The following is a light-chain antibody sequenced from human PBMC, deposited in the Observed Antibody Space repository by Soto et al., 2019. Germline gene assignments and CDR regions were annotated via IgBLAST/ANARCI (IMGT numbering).Light chain of an antibody. Sequence: QSVLTQPASVSGSAGQSITISCTGTSSDVGGYEYVSWYQQHPGRAPKLMIYEVSNRPSGVSNRFSDSKSGNTASLTISGLQAVDEADYYCSSYTSSSTLLFGTGTKVTVL. CDR2: EVS. J-gene: IGLJ1*01. CDR3: SSYTSSSTLL. V-gene: IGLV2-14*01. CDR1: SSDVGGYEY.